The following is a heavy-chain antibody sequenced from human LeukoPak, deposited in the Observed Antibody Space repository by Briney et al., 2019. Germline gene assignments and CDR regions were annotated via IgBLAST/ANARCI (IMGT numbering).Heavy chain of an antibody. D-gene: IGHD3-22*01. CDR1: GYTFTRYG. J-gene: IGHJ3*02. Sequence: RASVKVSCKASGYTFTRYGISWVRQAPGQGLEWMGWISAYNGNTNYAQKLQGRVTMTTDTSTSTAYMELRRLTSDDTAVYYCAREGFYYDSSPKAAFDIWGQGTMVTVSS. V-gene: IGHV1-18*01. CDR3: AREGFYYDSSPKAAFDI. CDR2: ISAYNGNT.